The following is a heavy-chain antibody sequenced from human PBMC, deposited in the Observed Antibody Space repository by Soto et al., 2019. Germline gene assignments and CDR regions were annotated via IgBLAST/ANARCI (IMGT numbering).Heavy chain of an antibody. CDR3: ANRRGYNYGSENFDY. Sequence: QITLKESGPTLVKPTQTLTLTCTVSGFSLSTSVVGVVWFRQPPGKALGWLALIYWNDDKRYSPSLKSRLTITQDTSKNQVVLTMTNVDPVDTATYYCANRRGYNYGSENFDYLGQGTLVTVSS. CDR1: GFSLSTSVVG. J-gene: IGHJ4*02. CDR2: IYWNDDK. D-gene: IGHD5-18*01. V-gene: IGHV2-5*01.